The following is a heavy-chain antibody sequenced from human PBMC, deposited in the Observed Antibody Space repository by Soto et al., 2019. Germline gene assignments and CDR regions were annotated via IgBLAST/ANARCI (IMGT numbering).Heavy chain of an antibody. Sequence: QVQLVQSGAEVKKPGSSVKVSCKASGDTFSNYAISWVRQAPGQGLEWMGGIIPIFGTANYAQKFQGRVTITADESTSSAYMDLSSLRSEDTAVYYCARGVVPAANEEYYFDYWGQGTLVTVSS. CDR3: ARGVVPAANEEYYFDY. CDR1: GDTFSNYA. J-gene: IGHJ4*02. CDR2: IIPIFGTA. D-gene: IGHD2-2*01. V-gene: IGHV1-69*01.